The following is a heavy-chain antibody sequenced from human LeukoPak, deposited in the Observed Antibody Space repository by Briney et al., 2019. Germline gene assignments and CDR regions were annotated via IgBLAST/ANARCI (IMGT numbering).Heavy chain of an antibody. Sequence: SETLSLTCTVSGGSISSCYWNWIRQPPGKGLEWIGYMYYNGSTKYNPSLRSRVTLSLDTSKNQFSLKLSSVTAADTAVYYCARGSFYYDSSGYNFDYWGQGTLVTV. CDR3: ARGSFYYDSSGYNFDY. V-gene: IGHV4-59*01. D-gene: IGHD3-22*01. CDR1: GGSISSCY. CDR2: MYYNGST. J-gene: IGHJ4*02.